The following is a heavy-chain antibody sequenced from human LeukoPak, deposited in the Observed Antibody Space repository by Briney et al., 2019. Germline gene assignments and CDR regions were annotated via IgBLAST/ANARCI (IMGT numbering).Heavy chain of an antibody. J-gene: IGHJ5*02. Sequence: PSETLSLTCTVSGGSINSYYWSWIRQPPGKGLEWIGYIYYSGSTNYNPSLKSRVTISVDTSKNQFSLKMSSVTAADTAVYYCARARDGHINNWFDPWGQGILVTVSS. CDR1: GGSINSYY. D-gene: IGHD5-24*01. CDR3: ARARDGHINNWFDP. V-gene: IGHV4-59*01. CDR2: IYYSGST.